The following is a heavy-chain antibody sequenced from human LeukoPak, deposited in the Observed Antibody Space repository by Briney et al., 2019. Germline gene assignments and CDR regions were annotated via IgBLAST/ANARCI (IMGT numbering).Heavy chain of an antibody. J-gene: IGHJ4*02. CDR3: ARDREWKTTMPFDY. CDR1: GFTFSSYA. Sequence: GGSLRLSCAASGFTFSSYAMSWVRQAPGKGLEWVSAISGSGGSTYYADSVKGRFTMSRDNFKNTLYLEMNSLRVEDTALYYCARDREWKTTMPFDYWGQGTLVTVSS. D-gene: IGHD3-3*01. CDR2: ISGSGGST. V-gene: IGHV3-23*01.